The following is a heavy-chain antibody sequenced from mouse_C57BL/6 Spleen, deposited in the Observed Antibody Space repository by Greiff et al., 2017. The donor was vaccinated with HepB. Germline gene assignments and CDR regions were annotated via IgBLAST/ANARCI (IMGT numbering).Heavy chain of an antibody. J-gene: IGHJ4*01. CDR2: IDPSDSYT. D-gene: IGHD1-1*01. CDR1: GYTFTSYW. CDR3: ARRGYGSSWDYAMDY. V-gene: IGHV1-50*01. Sequence: QVQLKQPGAELVKPGASVKLSCKASGYTFTSYWMQWVKQRPGQGLEWIGEIDPSDSYTNYNQKFKGKATLTVDTSSSTAYMQLSSLTSEDSAVYYCARRGYGSSWDYAMDYWGQGTSVTVSS.